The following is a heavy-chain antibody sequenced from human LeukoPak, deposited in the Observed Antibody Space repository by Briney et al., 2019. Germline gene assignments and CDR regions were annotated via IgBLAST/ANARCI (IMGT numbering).Heavy chain of an antibody. CDR2: ISSSGSTI. D-gene: IGHD3-10*02. Sequence: GGTLRLSCAASGFTFSSYGMSWVRQAPGKGLEWVSYISSSGSTIYYADSVKGRFTISRDHAKNSLYLQMNSLRAEDTAVYYCAELGITMIGGVWGQGTLVTVSS. J-gene: IGHJ4*02. V-gene: IGHV3-48*04. CDR1: GFTFSSYG. CDR3: AELGITMIGGV.